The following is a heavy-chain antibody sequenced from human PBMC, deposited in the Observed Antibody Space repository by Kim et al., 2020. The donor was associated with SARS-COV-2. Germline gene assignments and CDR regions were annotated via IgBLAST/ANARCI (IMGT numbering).Heavy chain of an antibody. CDR3: ARDFGLSENLDV. CDR2: INRRGDTR. V-gene: IGHV3-11*01. Sequence: GGSLRLSCVASGFTFSDYYMTWIRRAPGKGLEWVSYINRRGDTRFYADSVRGRFTISRDNAKNSLYLQMNSLKAEDRAVYYCARDFGLSENLDVWGQGTT. D-gene: IGHD3-10*01. J-gene: IGHJ6*02. CDR1: GFTFSDYY.